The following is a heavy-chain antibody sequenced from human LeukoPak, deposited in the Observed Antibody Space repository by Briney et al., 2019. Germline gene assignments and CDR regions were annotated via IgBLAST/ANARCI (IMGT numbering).Heavy chain of an antibody. V-gene: IGHV1-3*01. CDR2: INAGNGNT. D-gene: IGHD6-19*01. CDR3: ARVSGWYPYFDY. J-gene: IGHJ4*02. Sequence: GASVKVSCKASGYTFTSYAMHWVRQAPGQRLEWMGWINAGNGNTKYSQKFQVRVTITRDTSASTAYMELSSLRSEDTAVYYCARVSGWYPYFDYWGQGTLVTVSS. CDR1: GYTFTSYA.